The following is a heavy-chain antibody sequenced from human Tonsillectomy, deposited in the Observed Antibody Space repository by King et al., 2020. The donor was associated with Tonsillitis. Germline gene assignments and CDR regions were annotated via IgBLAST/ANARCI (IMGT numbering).Heavy chain of an antibody. CDR1: GFTFSSYA. J-gene: IGHJ4*02. V-gene: IGHV3-23*01. Sequence: AASGFTFSSYAMSWVRQAPGKGLEWVSAISGSGGSTYYADSVKGRFTISIDNSKNTLYLQMNSLIAEEKAVYYFAKSEHPNLPVYFDYWGQGTLVTVSS. CDR2: ISGSGGST. CDR3: AKSEHPNLPVYFDY. D-gene: IGHD1/OR15-1a*01.